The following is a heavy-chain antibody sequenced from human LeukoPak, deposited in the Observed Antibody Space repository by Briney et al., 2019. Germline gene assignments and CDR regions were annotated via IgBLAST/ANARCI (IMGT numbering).Heavy chain of an antibody. D-gene: IGHD3-22*01. CDR1: GFTLSSYS. Sequence: PGGSLRLSCAASGFTLSSYSMNWVRQAPGKGLEWVSYISGSSLTIYYADTVKGRFSISRDNSKNTLHLQMDSLRAEDTAVYYCAKGALHYYDASGYNYFDYWGQGTLVTVSS. V-gene: IGHV3-48*01. CDR3: AKGALHYYDASGYNYFDY. J-gene: IGHJ4*02. CDR2: ISGSSLTI.